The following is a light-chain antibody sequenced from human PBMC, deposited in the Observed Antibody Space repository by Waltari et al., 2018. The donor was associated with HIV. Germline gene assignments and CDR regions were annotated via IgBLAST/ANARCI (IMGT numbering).Light chain of an antibody. CDR2: GAS. CDR1: QTVDNHN. V-gene: IGKV3-20*01. J-gene: IGKJ2*02. Sequence: EVLLIHSPDALSLSPGARASPPCRSSQTVDNHNLAWYRQLRGQPPRLLIYGASSRAPGVSDRISGGGSGKEFILNISRLEPEEFAIYFCQQCSGSCTFGQGTKLQLK. CDR3: QQCSGSCT.